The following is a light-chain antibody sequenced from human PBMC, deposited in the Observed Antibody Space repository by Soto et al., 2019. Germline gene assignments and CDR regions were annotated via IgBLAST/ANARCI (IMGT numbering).Light chain of an antibody. CDR2: DTS. J-gene: IGKJ4*01. CDR1: QSVSNY. CDR3: QQRSDWPLT. V-gene: IGKV3-11*01. Sequence: EIVLTQSPATLSLSPGERATLSCSASQSVSNYLVWYQQKPGQALRLLIYDTSNSATGIPARFSGSGSGTDFTLTISRLEPEDFAVYYCQQRSDWPLTFGGGTKVEIK.